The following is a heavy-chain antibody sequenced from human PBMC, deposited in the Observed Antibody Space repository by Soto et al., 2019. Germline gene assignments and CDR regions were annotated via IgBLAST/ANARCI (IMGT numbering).Heavy chain of an antibody. CDR2: ISAYNGNT. CDR3: ASRGDYYDSSGIN. J-gene: IGHJ4*02. V-gene: IGHV1-18*04. Sequence: ASVKVSCKASGYTFTSYGISWVRQAPGQGLEWMRWISAYNGNTNYAQKLQGRVTMTRNTSISTAYMELSSLRSEDTAVYYCASRGDYYDSSGINWGQGTLVTVSS. D-gene: IGHD3-22*01. CDR1: GYTFTSYG.